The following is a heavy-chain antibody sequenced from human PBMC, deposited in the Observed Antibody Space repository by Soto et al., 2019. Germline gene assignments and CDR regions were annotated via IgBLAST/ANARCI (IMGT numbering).Heavy chain of an antibody. CDR1: GGSFSGYY. Sequence: SETLSLTCAVYGGSFSGYYWSWIRQPPGKGLEWIGEINHSGSTNYNPSLKSRVTISVDTSKNQFSLKLGSVTAADTAVYYCARPRSIVVVPAAILASARANAFDIWGQGTMVTVSS. J-gene: IGHJ3*02. CDR3: ARPRSIVVVPAAILASARANAFDI. CDR2: INHSGST. V-gene: IGHV4-34*01. D-gene: IGHD2-2*01.